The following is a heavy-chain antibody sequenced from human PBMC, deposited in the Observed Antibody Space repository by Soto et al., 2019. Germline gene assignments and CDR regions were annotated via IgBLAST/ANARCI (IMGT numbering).Heavy chain of an antibody. D-gene: IGHD2-2*02. CDR1: GYTFTSYD. V-gene: IGHV1-8*01. CDR2: MNPNRGNT. CDR3: ARQQDCSSTSCYIGFRFLGPRYYYYGMDV. J-gene: IGHJ6*02. Sequence: ASVKVSCKASGYTFTSYDINWVRQATGQGLGWMGWMNPNRGNTGHAQKFQGRVTMTRNTSISTAYMELSSLRSEDTAVYYCARQQDCSSTSCYIGFRFLGPRYYYYGMDVWGQGTTVTVSS.